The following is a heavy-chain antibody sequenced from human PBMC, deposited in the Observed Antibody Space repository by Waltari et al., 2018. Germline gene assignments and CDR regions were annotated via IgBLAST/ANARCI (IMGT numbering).Heavy chain of an antibody. CDR1: GFPLRNYE. CDR2: ISSGASTI. D-gene: IGHD1-26*01. Sequence: EVQLVESGGGLVQPGVSLSLLCAASGFPLRNYEMKWVRQATGKGLEWVSYISSGASTIFYADSVKGRFTISRDNAKNSVYLEMNSLRADDTAIYYCARGEGGANEYWGQGTLVTVSS. J-gene: IGHJ4*01. V-gene: IGHV3-48*03. CDR3: ARGEGGANEY.